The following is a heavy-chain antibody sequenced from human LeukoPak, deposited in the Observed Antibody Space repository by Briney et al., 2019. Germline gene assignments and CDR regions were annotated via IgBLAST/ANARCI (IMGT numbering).Heavy chain of an antibody. CDR3: ARASGSYSSGSWFDP. V-gene: IGHV1-2*04. D-gene: IGHD3-10*01. J-gene: IGHJ5*02. CDR2: INPNSGGT. CDR1: GYTFTNYA. Sequence: WASVKVSCKASGYTFTNYAMNWVRQAPGQGLEWMGWINPNSGGTNYAQKFQGWVTMTRDTSISTAYMELSRLRSDDTAVYYCARASGSYSSGSWFDPWGQGTLVTVSS.